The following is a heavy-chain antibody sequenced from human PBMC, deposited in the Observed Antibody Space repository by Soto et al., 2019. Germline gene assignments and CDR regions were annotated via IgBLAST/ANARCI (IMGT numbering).Heavy chain of an antibody. CDR1: GYTFTGYY. D-gene: IGHD6-19*01. Sequence: GASVKVSCKASGYTFTGYYMHWVRQAPGQGLEWMGWINPNSGGTNYAQKFQGWVTMTRDTSISTAYMELSRLRSDDTAVYYCARGPYSSGWYGSNWHFDLWGRGTLVTVSS. V-gene: IGHV1-2*04. CDR3: ARGPYSSGWYGSNWHFDL. CDR2: INPNSGGT. J-gene: IGHJ2*01.